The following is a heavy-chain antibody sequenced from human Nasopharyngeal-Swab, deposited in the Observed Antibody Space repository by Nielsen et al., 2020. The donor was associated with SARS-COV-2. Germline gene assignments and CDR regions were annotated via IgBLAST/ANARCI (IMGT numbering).Heavy chain of an antibody. CDR3: ARDQIAMAGTSYYYGMDV. CDR2: IKQDGSEK. Sequence: GESLKISCAASGFTFSSYWMSWVRQAPGKGLEWVANIKQDGSEKYYVDSVKGRFTISRDNAKNSLYLQMNSLRAEDTAVYYCARDQIAMAGTSYYYGMDVWGQGTTVTVSS. J-gene: IGHJ6*02. CDR1: GFTFSSYW. V-gene: IGHV3-7*01. D-gene: IGHD6-19*01.